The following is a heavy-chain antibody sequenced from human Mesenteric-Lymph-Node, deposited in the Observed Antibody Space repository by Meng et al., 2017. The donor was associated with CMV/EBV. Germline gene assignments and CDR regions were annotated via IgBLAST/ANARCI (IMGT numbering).Heavy chain of an antibody. J-gene: IGHJ5*02. Sequence: QLVQSRAEVGKPGAPVLDSCKASGYTFTAFYIHWVRQAPGQGLEWMGRINPNSGVSNAAQNFQGRVTMTRDTSISTAYMELGRLTSDDTAVYYCARDNVNPEGFDPWGQGTLVTVSS. CDR2: INPNSGVS. CDR3: ARDNVNPEGFDP. D-gene: IGHD2/OR15-2a*01. CDR1: GYTFTAFY. V-gene: IGHV1-2*06.